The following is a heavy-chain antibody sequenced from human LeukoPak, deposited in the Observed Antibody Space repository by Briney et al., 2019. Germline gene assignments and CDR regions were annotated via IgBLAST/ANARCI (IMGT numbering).Heavy chain of an antibody. CDR3: ARESPSGSYCYYCYYMDL. CDR1: GDSITSSSYY. Sequence: SETLSLTCSVFGDSITSSSYYWAWIRQSPEKGLEWIGSIYYTGGTYYSPSLKSRVTISVDSSKNQFSLKLSSVTAADTAVYYCARESPSGSYCYYCYYMDLWGKGTTVTVSS. CDR2: IYYTGGT. J-gene: IGHJ6*03. D-gene: IGHD1-26*01. V-gene: IGHV4-39*07.